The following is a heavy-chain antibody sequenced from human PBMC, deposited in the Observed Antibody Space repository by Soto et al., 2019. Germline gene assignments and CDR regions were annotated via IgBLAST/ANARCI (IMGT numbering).Heavy chain of an antibody. V-gene: IGHV1-69*08. CDR1: GGTFSTYT. Sequence: QVQLVQSGAEVKKPGSSVKVSCKASGGTFSTYTITWVRQAPGQGLEWMGRIIPVFGTTNYVQKFQGRVTITADTSTSTAYMELSSQRSEDTAIYYCARDFKGCISAACYSPSDYWGQGTLVTVSS. CDR3: ARDFKGCISAACYSPSDY. CDR2: IIPVFGTT. J-gene: IGHJ4*02. D-gene: IGHD2-15*01.